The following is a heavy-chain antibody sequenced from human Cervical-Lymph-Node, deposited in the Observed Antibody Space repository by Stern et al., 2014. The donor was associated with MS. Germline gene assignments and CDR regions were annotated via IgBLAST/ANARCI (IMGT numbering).Heavy chain of an antibody. CDR3: ARGTRGTHSSGWYDPNFYGMDV. V-gene: IGHV1-69*01. CDR2: IITFLRTS. CDR1: GGSFDSHV. Sequence: QVQLVQSGAEVKKPGSSVKLACKASGGSFDSHVISWVRQAPGPGLEWMGVIITFLRTSNYAQKFQGRLTITAAESTNTAYMELTSLMSDDTAVYYCARGTRGTHSSGWYDPNFYGMDVWGQGTEVTVSS. D-gene: IGHD6-19*01. J-gene: IGHJ6*02.